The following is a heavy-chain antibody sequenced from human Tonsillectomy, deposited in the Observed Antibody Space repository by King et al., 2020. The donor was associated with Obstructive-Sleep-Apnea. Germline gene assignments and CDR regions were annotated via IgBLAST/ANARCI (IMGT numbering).Heavy chain of an antibody. CDR2: IIPILGIA. CDR1: GGTFSSYA. Sequence: DQLVQSGAEVKKPGSSVKVSCKASGGTFSSYAISWVRQAPGQGLEWMGRIIPILGIANYAQKFQGRVTITADKSTSTAYMELSSLRSEDTAVYYCARDPPNYDILTGPPNLDYWGQGTLVTVSS. J-gene: IGHJ4*02. CDR3: ARDPPNYDILTGPPNLDY. V-gene: IGHV1-69*04. D-gene: IGHD3-9*01.